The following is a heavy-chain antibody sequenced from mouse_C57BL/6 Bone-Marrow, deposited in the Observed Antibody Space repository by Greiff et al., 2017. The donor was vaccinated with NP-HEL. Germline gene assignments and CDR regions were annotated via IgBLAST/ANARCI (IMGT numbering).Heavy chain of an antibody. Sequence: QVQLQQSGTELVKPGASVKLSCKASGYTFTSYWMHWVKQRPGQGLEWIGNINPSNGGTNYNEKFKSKATLTVDKSSSTAYMQLSSLTSEDSAVYYCARPAAQATPFAYWGQGTLVTVSA. J-gene: IGHJ3*01. CDR3: ARPAAQATPFAY. CDR2: INPSNGGT. V-gene: IGHV1-53*01. D-gene: IGHD3-2*02. CDR1: GYTFTSYW.